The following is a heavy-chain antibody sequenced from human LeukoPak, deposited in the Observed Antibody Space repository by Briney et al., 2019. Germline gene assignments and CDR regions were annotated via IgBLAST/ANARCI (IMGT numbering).Heavy chain of an antibody. D-gene: IGHD3-22*01. CDR3: AKVLRITMIVVVTTGAFDI. Sequence: GGSLRLSCEASGFNFKYYGMNWVRQAPGKGLEWVSAISGSGGSTYYADSVKGRFTISRDNSKNTLYLQMNSLRAEDTAVYYCAKVLRITMIVVVTTGAFDIWGQGTMVTVSS. CDR1: GFNFKYYG. CDR2: ISGSGGST. V-gene: IGHV3-23*01. J-gene: IGHJ3*02.